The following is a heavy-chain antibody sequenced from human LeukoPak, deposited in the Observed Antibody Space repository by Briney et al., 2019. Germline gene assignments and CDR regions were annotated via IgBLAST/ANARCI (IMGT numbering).Heavy chain of an antibody. CDR1: GFTFNSYA. V-gene: IGHV3-23*01. CDR2: ISGSGSGT. J-gene: IGHJ4*02. Sequence: GSLRLSCAASGFTFNSYAMTWVRQAPGKGLEWVLGISGSGSGTYYADSVKGRFTISRDNSKNTLSLQMNSLRADDTAVYYCARLGYDSGDFWGQGTLVTVSS. CDR3: ARLGYDSGDF. D-gene: IGHD3-10*01.